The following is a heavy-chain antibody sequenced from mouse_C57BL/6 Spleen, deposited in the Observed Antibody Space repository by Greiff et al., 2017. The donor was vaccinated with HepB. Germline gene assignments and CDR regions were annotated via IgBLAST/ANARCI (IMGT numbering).Heavy chain of an antibody. D-gene: IGHD1-1*01. V-gene: IGHV1-69*01. CDR1: GYTFTSYW. J-gene: IGHJ1*03. CDR3: ARPLGSSYEVWDFDV. CDR2: IDPSDSYT. Sequence: QVQLQQPGAELVMPGASVKLSCKASGYTFTSYWMHWVKQRPGQGLEWIGEIDPSDSYTNYNQKFKGKSTLTVDKSSSTAYMQLSSLTSEDSAVYYCARPLGSSYEVWDFDVWGTGTTVTVSS.